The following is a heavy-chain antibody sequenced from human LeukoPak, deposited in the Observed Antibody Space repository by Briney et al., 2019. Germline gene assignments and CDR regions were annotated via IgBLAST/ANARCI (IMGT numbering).Heavy chain of an antibody. CDR3: ASVRDIAAPYFDY. CDR2: IYYSGST. J-gene: IGHJ4*02. D-gene: IGHD6-13*01. V-gene: IGHV4-59*11. Sequence: SETLSLTCTVSGGSISSHYWSWIRQPPGKGLEWIGYIYYSGSTNYNPSLKSRVTISVDTSKNQFSLKLSSVTAADTAVYYCASVRDIAAPYFDYWGQGTLVTVSS. CDR1: GGSISSHY.